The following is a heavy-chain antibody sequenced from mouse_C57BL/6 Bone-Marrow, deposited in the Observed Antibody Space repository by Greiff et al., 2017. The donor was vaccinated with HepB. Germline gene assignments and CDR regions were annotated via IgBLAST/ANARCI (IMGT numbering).Heavy chain of an antibody. V-gene: IGHV5-17*01. CDR3: ANLGFAY. CDR2: ISSGSSTI. CDR1: GFTFSDFG. J-gene: IGHJ3*01. Sequence: EVHLVESGGGLVKPGGSLKLSCAASGFTFSDFGMHWVRQAPEKGLEWVAYISSGSSTIYYADTVKGRFTISRANAKNTLFLQMTSLRSEDTAMYYCANLGFAYWGQGTLVTVSA.